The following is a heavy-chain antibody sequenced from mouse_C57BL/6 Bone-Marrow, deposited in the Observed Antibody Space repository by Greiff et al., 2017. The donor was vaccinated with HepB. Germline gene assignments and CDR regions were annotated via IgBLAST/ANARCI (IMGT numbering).Heavy chain of an antibody. Sequence: QVQLQQPGAELVMPGASVKLSCKASGYTFTSYWMHWVKQRPGQGLEWIGEIDPSDSYTNYNQKFKGKSTLTVDKSSSTAYMQLRSLTSEDSAVYYCASLDGYYAYWGQGTLVTVSA. V-gene: IGHV1-69*01. CDR1: GYTFTSYW. CDR3: ASLDGYYAY. CDR2: IDPSDSYT. D-gene: IGHD2-3*01. J-gene: IGHJ3*01.